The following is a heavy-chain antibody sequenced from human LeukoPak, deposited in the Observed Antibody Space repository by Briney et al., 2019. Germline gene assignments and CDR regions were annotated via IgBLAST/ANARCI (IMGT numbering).Heavy chain of an antibody. Sequence: GGSLRLSCTASGFSVSSNYMSWVRQAPGKGLEWVSVTYSGGRTYYADSVKGRFTISRDNSKNTLYLQMNSLRAEDTAVYYCARVYYGSGSLHYYYYYMDVWGKGTTVTISS. J-gene: IGHJ6*03. CDR1: GFSVSSNY. CDR2: TYSGGRT. D-gene: IGHD3-10*01. V-gene: IGHV3-53*01. CDR3: ARVYYGSGSLHYYYYYMDV.